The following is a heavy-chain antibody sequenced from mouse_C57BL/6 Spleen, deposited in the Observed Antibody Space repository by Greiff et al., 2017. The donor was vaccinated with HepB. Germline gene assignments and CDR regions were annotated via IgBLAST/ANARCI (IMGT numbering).Heavy chain of an antibody. J-gene: IGHJ1*03. D-gene: IGHD1-1*01. Sequence: DVQLQESGAELVRPGASVKLSCTASGFNIKDDYMHWVKQRPEQGLEWIGWIDPENGDTEYASKFQGKATITADTSSNTAYLQLSSLTSEDTAVYYCTQGYGSSRVYFDVWGTGTTVTVSS. V-gene: IGHV14-4*01. CDR2: IDPENGDT. CDR3: TQGYGSSRVYFDV. CDR1: GFNIKDDY.